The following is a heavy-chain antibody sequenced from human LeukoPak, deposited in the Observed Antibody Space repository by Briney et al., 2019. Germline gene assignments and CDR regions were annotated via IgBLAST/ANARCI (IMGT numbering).Heavy chain of an antibody. V-gene: IGHV3-33*01. J-gene: IGHJ4*02. CDR1: GFTFSSHG. D-gene: IGHD2-2*02. CDR3: ARDLADRGYCSSTSCYTAFNY. Sequence: GGSLRLSCAASGFTFSSHGMHWVRQAPGKGLEWVAAIWYDGSNKYYADSVKGRFTISRDNSRNTLYLQMNSLRAEDTAVYYCARDLADRGYCSSTSCYTAFNYWGQGILVTVSS. CDR2: IWYDGSNK.